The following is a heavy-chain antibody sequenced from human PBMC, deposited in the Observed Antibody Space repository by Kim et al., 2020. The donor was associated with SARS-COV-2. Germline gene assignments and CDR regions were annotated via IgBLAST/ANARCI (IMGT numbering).Heavy chain of an antibody. D-gene: IGHD3-22*01. CDR1: GFTFSSYW. V-gene: IGHV3-74*01. J-gene: IGHJ4*02. CDR3: ARGGAYYYDSSGSPFDY. CDR2: INSDGSST. Sequence: GGSLRLSCAASGFTFSSYWMHWVRQAPGKGLVWVSRINSDGSSTSYADSVKGRFTISRDNAKNTLYLQMNSLRAEDTAVYYCARGGAYYYDSSGSPFDYWGQGTLVTVSS.